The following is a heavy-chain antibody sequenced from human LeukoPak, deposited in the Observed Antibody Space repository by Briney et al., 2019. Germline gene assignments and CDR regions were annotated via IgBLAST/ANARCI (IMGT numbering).Heavy chain of an antibody. CDR2: IYYSGST. D-gene: IGHD3-22*01. Sequence: SETLSLTCTVSGGSISSSSYYWGWIRQPPGKGLEWIGSIYYSGSTYCNPSLKSRVTISVDTSKNQFSLKLSSVTAADTAVYYCARGYYDSSGYYYVSLYYFDYWGQGTLVTVSS. V-gene: IGHV4-39*07. CDR3: ARGYYDSSGYYYVSLYYFDY. CDR1: GGSISSSSYY. J-gene: IGHJ4*02.